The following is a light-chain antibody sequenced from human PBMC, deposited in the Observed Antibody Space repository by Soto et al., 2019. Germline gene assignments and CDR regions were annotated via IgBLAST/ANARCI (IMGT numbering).Light chain of an antibody. CDR1: SSDVGGYSY. V-gene: IGLV2-8*01. J-gene: IGLJ1*01. CDR2: EVS. CDR3: SSYAGSNNLFV. Sequence: QSVLTQPPSASGSPGQSVTISCTGTSSDVGGYSYVSWYQQRPGKAPKLMIYEVSKRPSGVPDRFSGSKSGNTASLTASGLQAEDEADYYCSSYAGSNNLFVFGTGTKVTVL.